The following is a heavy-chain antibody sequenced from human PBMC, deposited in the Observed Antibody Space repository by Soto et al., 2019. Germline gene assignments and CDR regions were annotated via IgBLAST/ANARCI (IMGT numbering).Heavy chain of an antibody. CDR3: ARELHGGSYGMDV. CDR1: GFTFSNYD. CDR2: ITTAGDT. V-gene: IGHV3-13*01. J-gene: IGHJ6*02. Sequence: GGSLRLSCAASGFTFSNYDMHWVRQVTGKSLEWVSGITTAGDTYYPGSVKGRFTISREKAKNSLYLQMNSLSAGDTAVYYCARELHGGSYGMDVWSQGTTVTVSS.